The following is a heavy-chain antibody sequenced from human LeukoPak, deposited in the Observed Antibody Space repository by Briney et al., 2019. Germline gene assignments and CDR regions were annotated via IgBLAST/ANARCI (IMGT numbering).Heavy chain of an antibody. D-gene: IGHD6-19*01. V-gene: IGHV4-39*01. J-gene: IGHJ2*01. Sequence: SETLFLTRTLSGGSLSSSSYYWGWVRQPAGEGLEWVGCIYYSGSTYYHPSLKRRVTISVDTSKNQFSLKLSSVTAADTAVYYCASATKDSSGWYWYFDLWGRGTLVTVSS. CDR1: GGSLSSSSYY. CDR2: IYYSGST. CDR3: ASATKDSSGWYWYFDL.